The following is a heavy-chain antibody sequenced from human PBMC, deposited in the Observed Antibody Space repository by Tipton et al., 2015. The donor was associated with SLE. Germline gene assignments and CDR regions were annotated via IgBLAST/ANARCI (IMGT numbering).Heavy chain of an antibody. CDR3: ARGGGSYYDY. CDR2: IYRSGGT. J-gene: IGHJ4*02. D-gene: IGHD1-26*01. Sequence: TLSLTCSVSGGSMNNGRYYWGWIRQPPGKGLEWIGRIYRSGGTIYNPSLKSRLTLSLDTSKNQFSLRVRSVTAADTAVYYCARGGGSYYDYWGQGTLVTVSS. V-gene: IGHV4-61*02. CDR1: GGSMNNGRYY.